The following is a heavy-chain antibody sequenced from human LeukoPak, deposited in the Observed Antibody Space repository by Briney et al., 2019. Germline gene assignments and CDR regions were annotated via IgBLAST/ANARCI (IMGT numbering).Heavy chain of an antibody. CDR1: GDSVSSHSAT. D-gene: IGHD6-19*01. CDR2: TYYRSKWYN. V-gene: IGHV6-1*01. J-gene: IGHJ3*02. CDR3: FTSGWPADI. Sequence: SQTLSLTYAISGDSVSSHSATWNWIKQSPSRGLEWLGRTYYRSKWYNNYAVSVKSRIVINPDTSKNQFSLQLNSVTPEDTAVYYCFTSGWPADIWGQGTMATVSS.